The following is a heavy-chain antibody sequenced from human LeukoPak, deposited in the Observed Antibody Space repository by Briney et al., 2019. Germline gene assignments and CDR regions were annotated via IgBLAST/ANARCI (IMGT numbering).Heavy chain of an antibody. D-gene: IGHD3-16*02. CDR3: ARAGYTISSYRFDY. J-gene: IGHJ4*02. Sequence: SETLSLNCSVSGGSISSYWWSWLRQPAGKGLEFIGRIYTTGRTNYNPSLKSRVSMSVYTSKNKFSLELRSVTAADTAVYFCARAGYTISSYRFDYWGQGALVTVSS. V-gene: IGHV4-4*07. CDR1: GGSISSYW. CDR2: IYTTGRT.